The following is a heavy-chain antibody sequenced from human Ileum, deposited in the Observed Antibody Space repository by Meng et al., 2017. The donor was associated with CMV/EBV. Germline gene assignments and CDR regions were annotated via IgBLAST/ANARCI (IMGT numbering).Heavy chain of an antibody. CDR2: ISFDGSST. Sequence: GQLGGCAGGVVQPEGSLRLSRAASGFTLRNYWSQWVRQAPGMGLVWVASISFDGSSTNDTNSVEGRFTMSRDNAKNMMYLQMDSVRVDDTAMYYCARTHNADYWGQGTLVTVSS. D-gene: IGHD1-14*01. J-gene: IGHJ4*02. CDR1: GFTLRNYW. V-gene: IGHV3-74*01. CDR3: ARTHNADY.